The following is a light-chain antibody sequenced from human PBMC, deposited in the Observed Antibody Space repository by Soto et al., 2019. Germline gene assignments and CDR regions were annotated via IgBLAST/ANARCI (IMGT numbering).Light chain of an antibody. CDR3: QQYNNWPPRT. Sequence: EIVMTQSPATLSVSPGERATLSCRASQSVSSNLAWYQQKPGQAPRLLIYGASTRATGIPARFSGSGSGTDFNLTTSSLQSEDFAVSYCQQYNNWPPRTFGQGTKVEIK. CDR1: QSVSSN. V-gene: IGKV3-15*01. J-gene: IGKJ1*01. CDR2: GAS.